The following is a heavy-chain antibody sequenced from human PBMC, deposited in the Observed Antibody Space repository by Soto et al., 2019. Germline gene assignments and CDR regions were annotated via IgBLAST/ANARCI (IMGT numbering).Heavy chain of an antibody. D-gene: IGHD3-22*01. CDR1: GYSFTSYW. V-gene: IGHV5-51*01. CDR2: IYPGDSDT. Sequence: HGESLKISCKGSGYSFTSYWIGWVRQMPGKGLEWMGIIYPGDSDTRYSPSFQGQVTISADKSISTAYLQWSSLKASDTAMYYCARFMTYYYDSSGYYFFDYWGQGALVTVSS. J-gene: IGHJ4*02. CDR3: ARFMTYYYDSSGYYFFDY.